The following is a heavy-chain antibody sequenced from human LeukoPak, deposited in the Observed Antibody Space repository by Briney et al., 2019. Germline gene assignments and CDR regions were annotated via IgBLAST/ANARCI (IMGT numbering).Heavy chain of an antibody. CDR1: GGSISSGSYY. Sequence: PSETLSLTCTVSGGSISSGSYYWSWIRQPAGKGLEWIGRIYTSGSTNYNPSLKSRVTISVDTSKNQFSLKLSSVTAADTAVYYCARALMGATTFDPWGQGTLVTVSS. V-gene: IGHV4-61*02. CDR2: IYTSGST. D-gene: IGHD1-26*01. CDR3: ARALMGATTFDP. J-gene: IGHJ5*02.